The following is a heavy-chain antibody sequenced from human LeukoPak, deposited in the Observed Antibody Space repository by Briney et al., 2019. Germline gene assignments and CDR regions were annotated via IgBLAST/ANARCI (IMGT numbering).Heavy chain of an antibody. D-gene: IGHD3-10*01. CDR3: AKRKYYESGPFGF. CDR2: ISYDGSNK. Sequence: GGSLRLSCAASGFTFSSYAMHWVRQAPGKGLEWVAVISYDGSNKYYADSVKGRFTISRDNSKNTLYLQMNSLRAEDTAIYYCAKRKYYESGPFGFWGQGTLVTVSS. V-gene: IGHV3-30-3*02. CDR1: GFTFSSYA. J-gene: IGHJ4*02.